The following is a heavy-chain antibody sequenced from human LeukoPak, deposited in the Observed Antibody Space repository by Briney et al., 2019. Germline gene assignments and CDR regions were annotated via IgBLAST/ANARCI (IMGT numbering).Heavy chain of an antibody. D-gene: IGHD4-17*01. CDR1: GFTFSSYG. CDR2: IPYDGSNK. V-gene: IGHV3-30*18. Sequence: GRSLRLSCAASGFTFSSYGMHWVRQAPGKGLEWVAVIPYDGSNKYYADSVKGRFTISRDNSKNTLYLQMNSLRAEDTAVYYCAKTYDYGDYVIDYWGQGTLVTVSS. J-gene: IGHJ4*02. CDR3: AKTYDYGDYVIDY.